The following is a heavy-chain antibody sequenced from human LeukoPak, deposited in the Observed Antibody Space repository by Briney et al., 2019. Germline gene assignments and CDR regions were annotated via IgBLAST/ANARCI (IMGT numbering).Heavy chain of an antibody. Sequence: GGSLRLSCAASGFTFSNYWMTWVRQAPGKGLEWVSYISSSGSNIYYADSVKGRFSISRDNAKNSLYLQMNSLRAEDTAVYYCARDRYDYGDRYNWFDPWGQGTLVTVSS. V-gene: IGHV3-48*04. CDR3: ARDRYDYGDRYNWFDP. CDR2: ISSSGSNI. D-gene: IGHD4-17*01. CDR1: GFTFSNYW. J-gene: IGHJ5*02.